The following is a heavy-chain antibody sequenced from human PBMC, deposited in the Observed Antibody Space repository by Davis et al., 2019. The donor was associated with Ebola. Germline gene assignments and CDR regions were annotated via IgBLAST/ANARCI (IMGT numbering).Heavy chain of an antibody. CDR3: ASERRYNWNLDY. D-gene: IGHD1-1*01. CDR1: GFTFSSYA. J-gene: IGHJ4*02. V-gene: IGHV3-30-3*01. Sequence: GGSLRLSCAASGFTFSSYAMHWVRQAPGEGLDWVALISYNGGRKSYAESVKGRFTISRDNSKNTLYLQMNSLGVEDTAVYYCASERRYNWNLDYWGQGTLVTVSS. CDR2: ISYNGGRK.